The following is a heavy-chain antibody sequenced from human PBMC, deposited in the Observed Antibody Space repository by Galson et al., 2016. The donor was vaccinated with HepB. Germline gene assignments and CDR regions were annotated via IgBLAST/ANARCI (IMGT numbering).Heavy chain of an antibody. CDR2: IYSGGST. J-gene: IGHJ4*02. D-gene: IGHD1-14*01. CDR1: GGSFISTSYY. CDR3: ATGGDRTIDN. Sequence: ETLSLTCTVSGGSFISTSYYWGWIRQAPGKGLEWVSLIYSGGSTKDADSVKGRFTISRDNSKNTLYLQMDSLRAEDTAVYYCATGGDRTIDNWGQGTLVTVS. V-gene: IGHV3-53*01.